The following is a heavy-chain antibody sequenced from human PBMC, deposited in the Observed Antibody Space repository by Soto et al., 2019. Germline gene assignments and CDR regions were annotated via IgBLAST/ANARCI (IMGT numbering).Heavy chain of an antibody. Sequence: GGSLRLSCAVSGFTFSSYDMHWVRQATGKGLEWVSAIGTAGDTYYPGSVKGRFTISRENAKNSLYLQMNSLRAGDTAVYYCARGLGYYYYYGMDVWGQGTTVTVS. CDR1: GFTFSSYD. D-gene: IGHD7-27*01. CDR2: IGTAGDT. J-gene: IGHJ6*02. CDR3: ARGLGYYYYYGMDV. V-gene: IGHV3-13*01.